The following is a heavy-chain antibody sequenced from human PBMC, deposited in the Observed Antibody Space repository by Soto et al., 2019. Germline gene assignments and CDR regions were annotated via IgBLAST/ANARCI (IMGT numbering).Heavy chain of an antibody. Sequence: GASVKVSCKASGGTFSSYAISWVRQAPGQGLEWMGGIIPIFGTANYAQKFQGRVTITADESTSTAYMELSSLRSEDTAVYYCAGAVVVVPAAIVSGGHLLDYWGQGTPVTVSS. V-gene: IGHV1-69*13. D-gene: IGHD2-2*02. CDR3: AGAVVVVPAAIVSGGHLLDY. CDR1: GGTFSSYA. CDR2: IIPIFGTA. J-gene: IGHJ4*02.